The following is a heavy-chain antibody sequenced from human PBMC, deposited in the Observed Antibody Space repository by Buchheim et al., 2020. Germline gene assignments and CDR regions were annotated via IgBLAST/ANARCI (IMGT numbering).Heavy chain of an antibody. CDR2: INPNSGGT. J-gene: IGHJ4*02. CDR1: GYTFTGYY. Sequence: QVQLVQSGAEVKKPGASVKVSRKASGYTFTGYYMHWVRQAPGQGLEWMGWINPNSGGTNFAQKFQGRVTMTRDTSISTAYMELSRLRSDDTAVYYCARDQGGWGYGDLYYFDFWGQGTL. CDR3: ARDQGGWGYGDLYYFDF. V-gene: IGHV1-2*02. D-gene: IGHD4-17*01.